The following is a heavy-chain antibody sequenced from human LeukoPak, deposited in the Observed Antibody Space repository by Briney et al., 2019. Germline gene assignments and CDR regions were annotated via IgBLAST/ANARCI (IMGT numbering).Heavy chain of an antibody. Sequence: GGSLRLSCAVSGFPLSSYAMSWVRQAPGKGLEWVSATSSSDAGTYYADSVRGRFTISRDNSKNTLYLQMNSLRAEDTAVYYCARSGSGSYYIFGRRKNYFDYWGQGTLVTVSS. CDR1: GFPLSSYA. J-gene: IGHJ4*02. V-gene: IGHV3-23*01. CDR2: TSSSDAGT. D-gene: IGHD3-10*01. CDR3: ARSGSGSYYIFGRRKNYFDY.